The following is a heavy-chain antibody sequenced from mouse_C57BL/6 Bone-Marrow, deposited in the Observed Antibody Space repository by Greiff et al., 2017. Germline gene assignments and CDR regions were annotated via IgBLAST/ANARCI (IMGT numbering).Heavy chain of an antibody. J-gene: IGHJ2*01. D-gene: IGHD2-3*01. CDR3: ARRGGWPYCDY. V-gene: IGHV1-55*01. CDR2: IYPGSGST. CDR1: VYTLTTYW. Sequence: VQLQQPGAELVKPGASVKMSCKASVYTLTTYWITWVKQRPGHGLEWIGDIYPGSGSTNYNEKFKSKATLTVDTSSSTAYMQLSSLTSEDSAVYYCARRGGWPYCDYWGQGTTLTVSS.